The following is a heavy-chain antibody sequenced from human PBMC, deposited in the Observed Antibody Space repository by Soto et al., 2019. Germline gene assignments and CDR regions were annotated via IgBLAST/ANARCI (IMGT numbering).Heavy chain of an antibody. Sequence: ASVKVSCKASGYTFTSYGISWVRQAPGQGLEWMGWISAYNGNTNYAQKVQGRVTMTTDTSTSTAYMELRSLRSDDTAVYYCARAGYCSSTNCYAKGYYYFYMDVWGKGTTVTVSS. CDR3: ARAGYCSSTNCYAKGYYYFYMDV. V-gene: IGHV1-18*01. D-gene: IGHD2-2*01. CDR1: GYTFTSYG. J-gene: IGHJ6*03. CDR2: ISAYNGNT.